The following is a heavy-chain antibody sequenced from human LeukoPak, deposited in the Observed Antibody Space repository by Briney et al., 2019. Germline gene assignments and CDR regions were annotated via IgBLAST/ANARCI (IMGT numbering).Heavy chain of an antibody. D-gene: IGHD4-17*01. V-gene: IGHV3-30-3*01. Sequence: PGGSLRLSCAASGFTFSTYALHRVRQAPGKGLEWVAAIKYDGSKTHYADSVKGRFTISRDNSKDTLYLQMNSLRADDTAVYYCARDQTYGDYWYFDLWGRGTLVTVSS. CDR2: IKYDGSKT. CDR3: ARDQTYGDYWYFDL. CDR1: GFTFSTYA. J-gene: IGHJ2*01.